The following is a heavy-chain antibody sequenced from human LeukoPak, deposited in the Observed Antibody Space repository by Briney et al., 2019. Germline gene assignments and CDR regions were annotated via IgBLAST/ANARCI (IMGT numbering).Heavy chain of an antibody. CDR2: ISYDGSNK. V-gene: IGHV3-30-3*01. CDR1: GFPFSIYA. Sequence: PGGSLRLSCAASGFPFSIYAMHWVRQAPGKGLEWVAVISYDGSNKYYADSVKGRFTISRDNSKNTLYLQMNSLRAEDTAVYYCARGSGGNFYFDYWGQGTLVTVSS. CDR3: ARGSGGNFYFDY. J-gene: IGHJ4*02. D-gene: IGHD4-23*01.